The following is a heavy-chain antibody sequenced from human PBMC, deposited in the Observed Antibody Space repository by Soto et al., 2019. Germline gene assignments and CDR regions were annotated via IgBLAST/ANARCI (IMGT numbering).Heavy chain of an antibody. CDR1: GYSFPSYW. CDR3: YYYYGMDV. CDR2: IYPGDSDT. V-gene: IGHV5-51*01. Sequence: GESLKISCKASGYSFPSYWIAWVRQMPGKGLEWMGIIYPGDSDTRYSPSLQGQVTISADESISTAYLQWRSLKASDTAMYYSYYYYGMDVWGQGTTVTVSS. J-gene: IGHJ6*02.